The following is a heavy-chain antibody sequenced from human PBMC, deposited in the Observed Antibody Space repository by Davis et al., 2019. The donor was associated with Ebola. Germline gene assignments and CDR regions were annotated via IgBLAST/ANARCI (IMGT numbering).Heavy chain of an antibody. D-gene: IGHD3-10*01. CDR1: GVSISRHY. CDR3: SERGSSV. CDR2: IYYTGSA. Sequence: PSETLSPTCTVSGVSISRHYWSWIRQPPGKRPERIGSIYYTGSAYYNSSLASRATISVDTSKNQFSLKVTSVTAADKAMYYCSERGSSVWGQGTLVTVSS. J-gene: IGHJ4*02. V-gene: IGHV4-59*03.